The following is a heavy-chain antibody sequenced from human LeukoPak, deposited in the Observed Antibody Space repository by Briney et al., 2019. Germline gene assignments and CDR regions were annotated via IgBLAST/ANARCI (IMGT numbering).Heavy chain of an antibody. V-gene: IGHV3-30*03. CDR2: ISYDRSNE. CDR1: GLTFSRYG. D-gene: IGHD3-16*01. Sequence: PGGSLRLSCAASGLTFSRYGMHWVRQAPGKGLEWVAAISYDRSNEYYADPVKGRFTISRDNSKNTLYLQMNSLRAEDTAVYYCARERGEPTRAFDYWGQGTLVTVSS. CDR3: ARERGEPTRAFDY. J-gene: IGHJ4*02.